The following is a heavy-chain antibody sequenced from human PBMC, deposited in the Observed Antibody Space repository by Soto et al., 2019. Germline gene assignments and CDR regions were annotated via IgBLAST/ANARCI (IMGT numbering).Heavy chain of an antibody. CDR1: GYTFTGYY. CDR3: ARARYYYDSSRDY. V-gene: IGHV1-2*02. Sequence: ASVKVSCKASGYTFTGYYMQWVRQAPVQGLEWMGWINPNRGGTNYAQKFQGRVTMTRDTSISTAYMELSSLRSDDTAVYYCARARYYYDSSRDYWGQGTLVTVSS. J-gene: IGHJ4*02. D-gene: IGHD3-22*01. CDR2: INPNRGGT.